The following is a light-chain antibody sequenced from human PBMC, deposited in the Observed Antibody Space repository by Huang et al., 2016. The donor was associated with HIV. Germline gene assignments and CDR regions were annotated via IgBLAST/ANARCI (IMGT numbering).Light chain of an antibody. CDR1: RSVSTN. CDR3: HQYNNWLLS. CDR2: GSS. Sequence: EIVMTQSPATLSVSPGERVTLSCRANRSVSTNLAWYQLRPGQAPRLLIYGSSTRAPGNPARFSGSGSGTDFSLTISSLQSEDFALYYCHQYNNWLLSFGGGTRVDI. J-gene: IGKJ4*01. V-gene: IGKV3-15*01.